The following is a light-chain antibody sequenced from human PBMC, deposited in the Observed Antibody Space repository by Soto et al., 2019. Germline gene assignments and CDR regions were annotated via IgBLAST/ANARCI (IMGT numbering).Light chain of an antibody. CDR3: ISYTTSSTWL. J-gene: IGLJ3*02. CDR1: SSDVGGYNY. CDR2: EVS. V-gene: IGLV2-14*01. Sequence: QSALTQPASVSGSPGQSITISCTGTSSDVGGYNYVSWSQQHPGKAPQLMIYEVSNRPSGVSNRFSGSKSGNTASLTISGLQAEDESDYYCISYTTSSTWLFGGGTQLTVL.